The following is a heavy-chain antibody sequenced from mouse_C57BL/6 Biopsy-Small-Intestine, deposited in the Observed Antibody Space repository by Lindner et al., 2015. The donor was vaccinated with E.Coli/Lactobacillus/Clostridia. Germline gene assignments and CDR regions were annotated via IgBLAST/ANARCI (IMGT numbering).Heavy chain of an antibody. CDR3: ARPFSMDY. Sequence: VQLQESGGGLVKPGGSRKLSCAASGFTFSDYGMHWVRQAPEKGLEWVAYISSGSGTIYYADTVKGRFTISRDNAKNTLFLQMTSPRSEDTAMYYCARPFSMDYWGQGTSVTVSS. CDR2: ISSGSGTI. V-gene: IGHV5-17*01. CDR1: GFTFSDYG. J-gene: IGHJ4*01.